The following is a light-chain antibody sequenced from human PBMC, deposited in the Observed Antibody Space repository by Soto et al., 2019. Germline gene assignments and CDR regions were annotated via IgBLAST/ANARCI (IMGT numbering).Light chain of an antibody. J-gene: IGKJ4*01. CDR1: QSISSY. Sequence: DIQMTQSPSSLSASEGDRVTITCRASQSISSYLNWYQQKPGKTPKLLIYAASSLQSGVPSRFSGRGSGTDFSLTISSLQPEDCATDYCQQSYSTPLTFGGGTKVEIK. CDR3: QQSYSTPLT. V-gene: IGKV1-39*01. CDR2: AAS.